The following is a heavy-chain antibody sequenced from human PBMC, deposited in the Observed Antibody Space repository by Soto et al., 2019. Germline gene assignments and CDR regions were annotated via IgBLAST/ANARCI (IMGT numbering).Heavy chain of an antibody. CDR2: ISAYNGNT. V-gene: IGHV1-18*01. CDR3: ARDGEVFWSGYKYYYGMDV. CDR1: GYTFTSYG. J-gene: IGHJ6*02. D-gene: IGHD3-3*01. Sequence: QVQLVQSGAEVKKPGASVKVSCKAPGYTFTSYGISWVRQAPGQGLEWMGWISAYNGNTNYAQKFQGSVTMTTDTSTSTAYMEMRSLRSDDTAEYYCARDGEVFWSGYKYYYGMDVWGHWTTVPVSS.